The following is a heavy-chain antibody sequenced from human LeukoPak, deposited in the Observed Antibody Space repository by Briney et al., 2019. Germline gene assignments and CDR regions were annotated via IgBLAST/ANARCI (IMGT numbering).Heavy chain of an antibody. CDR3: ARDSGKVKRITMVRGVPYYYYYMDV. CDR1: GYTFTSYG. J-gene: IGHJ6*03. D-gene: IGHD3-10*01. Sequence: ASVKVSCKASGYTFTSYGISWVRQAPGQGLEWMGWISAYNGNTNYAQKFQGRVTITTDESTSTAYMELSSLRSEDTAVYYCARDSGKVKRITMVRGVPYYYYYMDVWGKGTTVTVSS. CDR2: ISAYNGNT. V-gene: IGHV1-18*01.